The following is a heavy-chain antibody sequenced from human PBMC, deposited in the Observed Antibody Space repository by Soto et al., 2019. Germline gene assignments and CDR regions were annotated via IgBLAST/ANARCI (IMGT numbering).Heavy chain of an antibody. V-gene: IGHV1-18*01. D-gene: IGHD3-16*02. CDR3: ARVRGVISVGVLGY. CDR2: ISAYNGNT. J-gene: IGHJ4*02. Sequence: QVQLVQSGAEVKKPGASVKVSCKASGYPFTSYDISWVRQAPGQGLEWMGWISAYNGNTNYAQKLQGRVTMTADTSTRTAYMELRSLRSDDTAVYYCARVRGVISVGVLGYWGQGTLVTVSS. CDR1: GYPFTSYD.